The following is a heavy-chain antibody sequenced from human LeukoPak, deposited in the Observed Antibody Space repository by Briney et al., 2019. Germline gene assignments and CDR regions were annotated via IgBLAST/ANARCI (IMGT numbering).Heavy chain of an antibody. J-gene: IGHJ4*02. CDR3: AVYYYDSSGSSGPFDY. CDR1: GGSISSSSYY. CDR2: IYYSGST. Sequence: PSETLSLTCTVSGGSISSSSYYWGWIRQPPGKGLEWIGSIYYSGSTYYNPSLKSRVTISVDTSKNQFSLKLSSVTAADTAVYYCAVYYYDSSGSSGPFDYWGQGTLVTVSS. V-gene: IGHV4-39*07. D-gene: IGHD3-22*01.